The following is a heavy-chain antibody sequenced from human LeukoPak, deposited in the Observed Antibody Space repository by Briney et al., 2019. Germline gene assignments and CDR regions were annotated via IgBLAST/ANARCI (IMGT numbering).Heavy chain of an antibody. Sequence: SETLSLTCTVSGGSISSYYWSGIRQPAGKGLEWIGRIYTSGSANYNASLKSRVSLSVATSTNQFSLKLSSVTAADTAVFYCARENSGSYREFDYWGQGTLVTVSS. D-gene: IGHD1-26*01. J-gene: IGHJ4*02. CDR3: ARENSGSYREFDY. CDR2: IYTSGSA. V-gene: IGHV4-4*07. CDR1: GGSISSYY.